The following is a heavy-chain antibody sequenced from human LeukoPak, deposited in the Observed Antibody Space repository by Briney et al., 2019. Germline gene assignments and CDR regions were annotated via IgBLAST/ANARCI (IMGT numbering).Heavy chain of an antibody. D-gene: IGHD5-24*01. J-gene: IGHJ4*02. CDR3: ARDEGAYGYNN. V-gene: IGHV3-20*04. CDR2: INWKGGST. Sequence: GGSLRLSCAASGFTFDDYGMSWVRQAPGKGREWVSGINWKGGSTGYADSVKGRFTISRDNAKNSLYLQMNSLRAEDTALYYCARDEGAYGYNNWGQGTLVAVSS. CDR1: GFTFDDYG.